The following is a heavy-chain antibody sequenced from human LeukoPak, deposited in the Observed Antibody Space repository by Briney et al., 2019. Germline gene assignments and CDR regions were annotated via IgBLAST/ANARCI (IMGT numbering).Heavy chain of an antibody. Sequence: PSETLSLTCTVSGGSISSGGYYWSWIRQHPGKGLEWIGYIYYSGSTYYIPSLKSRVTISVDTSKNQFSLKLSSVTAADTAVYYCASGWILSIPFDYWGQGTLVTVSS. CDR2: IYYSGST. CDR1: GGSISSGGYY. J-gene: IGHJ4*02. D-gene: IGHD3-3*02. CDR3: ASGWILSIPFDY. V-gene: IGHV4-31*03.